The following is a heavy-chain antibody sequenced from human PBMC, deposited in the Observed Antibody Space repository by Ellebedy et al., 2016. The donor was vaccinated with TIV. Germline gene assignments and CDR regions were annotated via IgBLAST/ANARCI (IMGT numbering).Heavy chain of an antibody. Sequence: SETLSLTXTVSGYSISSGYYWGWIRQPPGKGLEWIGSIYHSGSTYYNPSLKSRVTISVDTSKNQFSLKLSSVTAADTAVYYCASSEWLVTFDYWGQGTLVTVSS. V-gene: IGHV4-38-2*02. D-gene: IGHD6-19*01. CDR1: GYSISSGYY. J-gene: IGHJ4*02. CDR3: ASSEWLVTFDY. CDR2: IYHSGST.